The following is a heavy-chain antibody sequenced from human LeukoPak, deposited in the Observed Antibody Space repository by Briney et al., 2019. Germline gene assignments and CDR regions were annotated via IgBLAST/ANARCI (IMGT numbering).Heavy chain of an antibody. CDR1: GYSISSGYY. D-gene: IGHD6-6*01. J-gene: IGHJ4*02. CDR2: IYHSGST. V-gene: IGHV4-38-2*02. Sequence: SETLSLTCTVSGYSISSGYYWGWIRQPPGKGLEWIGSIYHSGSTYYNPSLKSRVTISVDTSKNQFSLKLSSVTAADTAVYYCARGKVSFDYWCQGTLVTVSS. CDR3: ARGKVSFDY.